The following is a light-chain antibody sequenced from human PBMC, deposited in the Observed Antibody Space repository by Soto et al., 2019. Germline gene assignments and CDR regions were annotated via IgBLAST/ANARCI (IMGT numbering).Light chain of an antibody. V-gene: IGKV3-15*01. CDR1: QSVSSN. CDR3: QQYNNWPPRAWT. J-gene: IGKJ1*01. CDR2: GAS. Sequence: EIVMTQSPATLSVSPGERATLSCRASQSVSSNLAWYQQKPGQAPRPLIYGASTRDTGIPARFSGSGYGTECTLTIGSLQSEDFAVYYCQQYNNWPPRAWTFGKGTKVEIK.